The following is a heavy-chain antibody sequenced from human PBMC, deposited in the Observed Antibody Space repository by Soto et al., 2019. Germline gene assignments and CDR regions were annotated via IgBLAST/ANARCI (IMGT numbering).Heavy chain of an antibody. V-gene: IGHV3-23*01. CDR1: GFTFSNYA. CDR3: VNPPPTMESTIYYYYGMDV. J-gene: IGHJ6*02. CDR2: ISGSGGST. Sequence: EVQLLESGGGLVQPGGSLRLSCAASGFTFSNYAMTWVRQAPGKGLEWVSAISGSGGSTYYADSVKGRFTISRDNSKNTLYLQMDSLRAEDTAVYYCVNPPPTMESTIYYYYGMDVWGQGTTVTVSS. D-gene: IGHD1-26*01.